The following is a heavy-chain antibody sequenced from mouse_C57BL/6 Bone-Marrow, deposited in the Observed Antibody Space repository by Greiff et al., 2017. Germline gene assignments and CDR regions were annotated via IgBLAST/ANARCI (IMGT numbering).Heavy chain of an antibody. V-gene: IGHV2-2*01. Sequence: QVQLKQSGPGLVQPSQSLSITCTVSGFSLTSYGVHWVRQSPGKGLEWLGVVWSGGSTDYNAAFISRLSISKDNPKSQVFFKMNSLQADDTAIYYCARDRIYYDNPFAYWGQGTLVTVSA. J-gene: IGHJ3*01. CDR2: VWSGGST. D-gene: IGHD2-1*01. CDR1: GFSLTSYG. CDR3: ARDRIYYDNPFAY.